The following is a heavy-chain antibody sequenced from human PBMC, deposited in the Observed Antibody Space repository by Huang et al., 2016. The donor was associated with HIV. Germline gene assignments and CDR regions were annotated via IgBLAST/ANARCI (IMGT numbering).Heavy chain of an antibody. CDR1: GFPFNNHA. D-gene: IGHD5-18*01. CDR2: ISNDGSNN. Sequence: QVQLVESGGGVVQPGRSLRLSCAASGFPFNNHAMHWFRPDADKGRDWEAVISNDGSNNYYADSVKGRFTIARDRSKSTLFLDMTSLRTEDTAVYYCARAKDTWDAYDIWGQGTMVIVSS. V-gene: IGHV3-30-3*01. CDR3: ARAKDTWDAYDI. J-gene: IGHJ3*02.